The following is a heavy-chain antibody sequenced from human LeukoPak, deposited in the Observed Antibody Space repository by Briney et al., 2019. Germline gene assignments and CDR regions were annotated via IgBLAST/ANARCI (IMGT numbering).Heavy chain of an antibody. CDR3: ARHYGP. D-gene: IGHD3-16*01. CDR2: INHSGST. J-gene: IGHJ5*02. Sequence: PSETLSLTCAVYGGSFSGHYWSWIRQPPGKGLEWIGEINHSGSTNFNPSLKSRVTISVDTSKNQFSLKLNSVTAADTAVYYCARHYGPWGQGTLVTVSS. CDR1: GGSFSGHY. V-gene: IGHV4-34*01.